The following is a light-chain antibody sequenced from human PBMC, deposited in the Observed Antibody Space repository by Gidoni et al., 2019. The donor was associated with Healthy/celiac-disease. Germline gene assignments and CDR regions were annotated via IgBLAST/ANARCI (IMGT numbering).Light chain of an antibody. V-gene: IGKV3-15*01. J-gene: IGKJ1*01. CDR2: GAS. Sequence: DIVITQSPATLAVSPGERATLSCRASQSVSSNLAWYQQKPGQAPRLRIYGASTRATGIPARFSGSGSGTEFTLTISSRQSEDFAVYYCQQYNNWAQTFXXXTKVEIK. CDR1: QSVSSN. CDR3: QQYNNWAQT.